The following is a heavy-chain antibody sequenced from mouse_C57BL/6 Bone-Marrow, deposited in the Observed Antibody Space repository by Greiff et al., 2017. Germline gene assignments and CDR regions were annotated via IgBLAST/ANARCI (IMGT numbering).Heavy chain of an antibody. J-gene: IGHJ3*01. Sequence: VQLKESGAELVKPGASVKLSCTASGFKIKDYYMHWVKQRTEQGLEWIGRIDPEDGETKYAPKFQGKATITADTSSNTAYLQLSSLTSEDNAVYYCARSSYGRSPAWFAYWGKGTLVTVSA. CDR2: IDPEDGET. D-gene: IGHD1-1*01. CDR3: ARSSYGRSPAWFAY. V-gene: IGHV14-2*01. CDR1: GFKIKDYY.